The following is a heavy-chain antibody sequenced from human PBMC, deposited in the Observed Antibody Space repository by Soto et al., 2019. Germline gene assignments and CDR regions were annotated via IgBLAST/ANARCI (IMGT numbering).Heavy chain of an antibody. V-gene: IGHV4-59*01. CDR3: ARDSGYGDPFDD. D-gene: IGHD4-17*01. CDR1: GGFISSYY. Sequence: SETLSLTCTVSGGFISSYYWSWSRQPPGKGLEWIGYIFYSGNTNYNPSLRSRVTISVDTSKNQFSLKLSSVTAADTAVYYCARDSGYGDPFDDWGQGTLVTVSS. J-gene: IGHJ4*02. CDR2: IFYSGNT.